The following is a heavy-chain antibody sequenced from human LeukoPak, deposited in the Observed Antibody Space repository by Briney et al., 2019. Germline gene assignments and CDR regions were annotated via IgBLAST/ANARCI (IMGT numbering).Heavy chain of an antibody. D-gene: IGHD5-18*01. CDR3: ARARQIQLRHNMPFNY. V-gene: IGHV4-34*01. Sequence: SETLSLTCAVYGGSFSGYYWSWIRQPPGKGLEWLGEINHSGSTNYNPSLKSRVTISVDTSKNQFSLKLSSVTAADTAVYYCARARQIQLRHNMPFNYWGQGTLVTVSS. CDR1: GGSFSGYY. CDR2: INHSGST. J-gene: IGHJ4*02.